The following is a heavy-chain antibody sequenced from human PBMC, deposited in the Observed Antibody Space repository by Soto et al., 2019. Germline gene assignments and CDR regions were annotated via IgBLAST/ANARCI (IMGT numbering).Heavy chain of an antibody. CDR2: IYYNGNT. D-gene: IGHD7-27*01. J-gene: IGHJ4*02. CDR3: ARANWYSEY. CDR1: GVSISNHY. V-gene: IGHV4-59*11. Sequence: QVQLQESGPGLVNPSETLSLTCTVSGVSISNHYWSWIRQPPGKGLEWIGYIYYNGNTNYNPSLKSLVTMSVDTSKNQISLKLSSVTAADTAVYYCARANWYSEYWGQGTLVTVSS.